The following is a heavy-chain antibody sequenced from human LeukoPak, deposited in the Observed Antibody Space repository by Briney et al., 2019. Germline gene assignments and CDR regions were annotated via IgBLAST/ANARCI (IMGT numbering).Heavy chain of an antibody. Sequence: ASVKVSCKASGYTFTSYGISWVRQAPGQGLEWMGWINTNTGNPTYAQGFTGRFVFSLDTSVSTAYLQISSLKAEDTAVYYCATYYDILTGYYRGVGFDYWGQGTLVTVSS. V-gene: IGHV7-4-1*02. D-gene: IGHD3-9*01. CDR2: INTNTGNP. J-gene: IGHJ4*02. CDR3: ATYYDILTGYYRGVGFDY. CDR1: GYTFTSYG.